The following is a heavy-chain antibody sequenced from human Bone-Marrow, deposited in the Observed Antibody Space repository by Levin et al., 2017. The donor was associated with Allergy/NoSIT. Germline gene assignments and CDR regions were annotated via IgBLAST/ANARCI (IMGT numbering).Heavy chain of an antibody. CDR3: ARVTMVRGVMLEDFFDL. CDR2: VFHSGST. J-gene: IGHJ4*02. CDR1: GASINSYNW. V-gene: IGHV4-4*02. Sequence: SETLSLTCAVSGASINSYNWWSWVRQPPGKGLEWLGQVFHSGSTNYNPSLKSRATISIDKSKNQFSLMVSSVTAADTVIDYCARVTMVRGVMLEDFFDLWGQGTLVAVSS. D-gene: IGHD3-10*01.